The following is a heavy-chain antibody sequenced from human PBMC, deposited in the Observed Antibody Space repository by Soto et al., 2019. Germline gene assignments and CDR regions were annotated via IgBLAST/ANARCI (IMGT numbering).Heavy chain of an antibody. Sequence: QVQLVESGGGVVQPGRSLRLSCAASGFSFSIYAMHWVRQAPGKGLEWVAVISYHGSTEYYGDSVKGRFTISRDNSKNTLYLQMYSLRPEDTAIYYCARGYSYGPNWESDALDIWGQGAMGTVSS. CDR1: GFSFSIYA. CDR2: ISYHGSTE. CDR3: ARGYSYGPNWESDALDI. J-gene: IGHJ3*02. D-gene: IGHD5-18*01. V-gene: IGHV3-30-3*01.